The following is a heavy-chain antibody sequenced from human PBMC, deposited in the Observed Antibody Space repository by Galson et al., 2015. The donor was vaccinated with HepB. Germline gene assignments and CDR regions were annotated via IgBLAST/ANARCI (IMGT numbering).Heavy chain of an antibody. D-gene: IGHD4-17*01. V-gene: IGHV1-69*13. CDR2: IIPIFGTA. Sequence: SVKVSCKASGGTFSSYAISWVRQAPGQGLEWMGGIIPIFGTANYAQKFQGRVTIIADESTSTAYMELSSLRSEDTAVYYCARDPKGAIYGDYYFLDYWGQGTLVTVSS. J-gene: IGHJ4*02. CDR1: GGTFSSYA. CDR3: ARDPKGAIYGDYYFLDY.